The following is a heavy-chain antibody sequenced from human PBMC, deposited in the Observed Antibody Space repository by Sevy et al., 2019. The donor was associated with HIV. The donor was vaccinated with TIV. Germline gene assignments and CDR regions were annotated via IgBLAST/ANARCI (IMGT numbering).Heavy chain of an antibody. J-gene: IGHJ4*02. D-gene: IGHD3-3*01. Sequence: SETLSLTCTVSGGSISSSSYYWGWIRQPPGKGLEWIGSIYYSGSTYYNPSLKSRVTISVDTSKNQFSLKLSSVTAADTAVYYCARVNDFWSGYSKTYYFDYLGQGTLVTVSS. CDR3: ARVNDFWSGYSKTYYFDY. V-gene: IGHV4-39*01. CDR2: IYYSGST. CDR1: GGSISSSSYY.